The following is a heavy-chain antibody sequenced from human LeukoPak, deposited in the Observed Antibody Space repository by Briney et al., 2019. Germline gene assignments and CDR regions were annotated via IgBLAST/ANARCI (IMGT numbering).Heavy chain of an antibody. J-gene: IGHJ4*02. CDR1: GYTLTELS. CDR2: FDPEDGET. Sequence: PAASVKVSCKVYGYTLTELSMHWVRQAPGKGLEWMGGFDPEDGETIYAQKFQGRVTMTEDTSTDTAYMELSSLRSEDTAVYYCATDSGGSYGDWGQGTLVTVSS. D-gene: IGHD1-26*01. CDR3: ATDSGGSYGD. V-gene: IGHV1-24*01.